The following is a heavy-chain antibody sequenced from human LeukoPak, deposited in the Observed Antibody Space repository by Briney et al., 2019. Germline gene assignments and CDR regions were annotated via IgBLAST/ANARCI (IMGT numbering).Heavy chain of an antibody. CDR2: MNSKRGNT. V-gene: IGHV1-8*03. J-gene: IGHJ4*02. D-gene: IGHD3-3*01. CDR3: ARGPRGRITIFGVVIITEAYFDY. Sequence: ASVNVSCKASGYTYTRYDINWVRQACGQGLEGMGWMNSKRGNTAYAQKYQCTVPIPKNTSINTPYLELSSLRSEHTAVYYCARGPRGRITIFGVVIITEAYFDYWGQGTLVTVSS. CDR1: GYTYTRYD.